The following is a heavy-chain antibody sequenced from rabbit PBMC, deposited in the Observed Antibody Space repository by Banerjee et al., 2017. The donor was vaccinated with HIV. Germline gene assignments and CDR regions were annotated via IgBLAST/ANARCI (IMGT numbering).Heavy chain of an antibody. Sequence: QQLEESGGGLVKPGASLTLTCKASGFDFSSYYMSWVRQAPGKGLEWIGCIYTGSGSTYYASWAKGRFTVSKTSSTTVTLQMTSLTAADTATYFCARMLVVDYYFNLWGPGTLVTVS. V-gene: IGHV1S40*01. CDR2: IYTGSGST. D-gene: IGHD4-2*01. CDR1: GFDFSSYY. J-gene: IGHJ4*01. CDR3: ARMLVVDYYFNL.